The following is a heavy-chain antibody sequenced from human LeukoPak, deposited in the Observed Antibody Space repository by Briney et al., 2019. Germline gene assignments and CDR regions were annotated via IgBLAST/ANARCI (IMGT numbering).Heavy chain of an antibody. CDR2: NSAYNGNT. CDR1: GYTFTSYG. D-gene: IGHD3-22*01. V-gene: IGHV1-18*01. J-gene: IGHJ4*02. CDR3: ARDLRITMIVVVKEDYFDY. Sequence: ASVKVSCKASGYTFTSYGISWVRQAPGQGLEWMGWNSAYNGNTNYAQKLLGRVTMTTDTSTSTAYMELRSLRSDDTAVYYCARDLRITMIVVVKEDYFDYWGQGTLVTVSS.